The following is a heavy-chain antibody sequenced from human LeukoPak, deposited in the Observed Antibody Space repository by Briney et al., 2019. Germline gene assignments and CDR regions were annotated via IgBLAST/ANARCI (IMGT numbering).Heavy chain of an antibody. J-gene: IGHJ3*02. D-gene: IGHD2-2*01. CDR3: ARAGYCSSTSCPNDALDI. CDR1: GGSFSGYY. V-gene: IGHV4-34*01. Sequence: SETLSLTCAVYGGSFSGYYWSWIRQPPGKGLEWIGEINHSGSTNYNPSLKSRVTISVDTSKNQFSLKLSSVTAADTAVYYCARAGYCSSTSCPNDALDIWGQGTMVTVSS. CDR2: INHSGST.